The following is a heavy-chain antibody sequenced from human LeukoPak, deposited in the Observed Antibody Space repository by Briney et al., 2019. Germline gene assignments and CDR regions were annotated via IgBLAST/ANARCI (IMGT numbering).Heavy chain of an antibody. V-gene: IGHV3-66*02. Sequence: GGSLRLSCAASGFTVSSNYMSWVRQAPGKGLEWFSVIYSGGSTYYADSVKGRFTISRDNSKNTLYLQMNSLRAEDTAVYYCARVALSGYYYMDYWGQGTLVTVSS. CDR1: GFTVSSNY. J-gene: IGHJ4*02. CDR3: ARVALSGYYYMDY. CDR2: IYSGGST. D-gene: IGHD3-3*01.